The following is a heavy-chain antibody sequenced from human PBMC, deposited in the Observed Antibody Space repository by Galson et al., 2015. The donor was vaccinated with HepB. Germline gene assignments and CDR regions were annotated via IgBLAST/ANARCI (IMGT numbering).Heavy chain of an antibody. CDR2: MYYSGST. CDR1: TDSIRSYY. Sequence: LSLTCAVSTDSIRSYYWSWIRQPPGKGLEWIGYMYYSGSTNYNPSLKSRVTILVDTSKNQFSLKLTSVTAADTAVYYCARRRVGAASRYYFDYWGQGTLVTVSS. D-gene: IGHD2-15*01. J-gene: IGHJ4*02. V-gene: IGHV4-59*08. CDR3: ARRRVGAASRYYFDY.